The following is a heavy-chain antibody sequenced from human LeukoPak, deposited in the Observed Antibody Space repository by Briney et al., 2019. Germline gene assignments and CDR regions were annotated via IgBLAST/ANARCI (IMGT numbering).Heavy chain of an antibody. Sequence: GGSLRLSCAASGFTFGDYGMSWVRQAPGKGLEWVSGLNWDGGTTGHADSVKGRFTISRDNAKNSLYLQMNSLRAEDTAVYYCAKESYCSSTSCYSYYMDVWGKGTTVTISS. D-gene: IGHD2-2*01. J-gene: IGHJ6*03. CDR1: GFTFGDYG. CDR3: AKESYCSSTSCYSYYMDV. CDR2: LNWDGGTT. V-gene: IGHV3-20*04.